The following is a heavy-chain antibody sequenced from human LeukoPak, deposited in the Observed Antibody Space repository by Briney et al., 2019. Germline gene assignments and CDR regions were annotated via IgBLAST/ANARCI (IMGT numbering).Heavy chain of an antibody. CDR3: ASRDYCDSSGYYL. CDR2: IYYTGTT. D-gene: IGHD3-22*01. J-gene: IGHJ4*02. V-gene: IGHV4-39*01. Sequence: SETLSLTCTVSGASISSSSYYWGWIRQPPGKGLEWIGSIYYTGTTFYNPSLKSRVTISIDTSKNQFSLKLNSMTAADTAVYYCASRDYCDSSGYYLWGQGTLVTVSS. CDR1: GASISSSSYY.